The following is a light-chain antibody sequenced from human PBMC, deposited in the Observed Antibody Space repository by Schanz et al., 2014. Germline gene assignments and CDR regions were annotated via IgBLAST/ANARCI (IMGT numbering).Light chain of an antibody. CDR1: SSDVGGYNY. Sequence: QSALTQPASVSGSPGQSITISCTGTSSDVGGYNYVSWYQQHPGKAPKLMIYEGSKRPSGVSNRFSGSKSGNTASLTVSGXXXEDEADYYCFSYTSXXTLVFGGGXXLTVL. CDR2: EGS. V-gene: IGLV2-14*01. CDR3: FSYTSXXTLV. J-gene: IGLJ3*02.